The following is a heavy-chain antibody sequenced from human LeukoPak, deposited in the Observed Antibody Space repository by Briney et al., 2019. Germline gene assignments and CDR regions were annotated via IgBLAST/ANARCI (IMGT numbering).Heavy chain of an antibody. CDR3: ARHGPAAHQTHTFDY. CDR2: IYYSGST. D-gene: IGHD2-2*01. V-gene: IGHV4-59*01. J-gene: IGHJ4*02. CDR1: GGSISSYY. Sequence: SETLSLTCTVSGGSISSYYWSWMRQPTGKGLEWIGYIYYSGSTNYNPSLKSRVTISVDTSKNQFSLKLSSVTAADTAVYYCARHGPAAHQTHTFDYWGQGTLVTVSS.